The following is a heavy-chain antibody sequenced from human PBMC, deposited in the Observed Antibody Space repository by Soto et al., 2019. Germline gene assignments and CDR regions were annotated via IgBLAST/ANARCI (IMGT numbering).Heavy chain of an antibody. Sequence: SGPTLVNPTQTLTLTCTFSGFSLSTSGMCVSWIRQPPGKALEWLARIDWDDDKYYSTSLKTRLTISKDTSKNQVVLTMTNMDPVDTATYYCARSSGLGYCSGGSCYPNYYYYYYMDVWGKGTTVTVSS. CDR2: IDWDDDK. CDR1: GFSLSTSGMC. V-gene: IGHV2-70*11. CDR3: ARSSGLGYCSGGSCYPNYYYYYYMDV. D-gene: IGHD2-15*01. J-gene: IGHJ6*03.